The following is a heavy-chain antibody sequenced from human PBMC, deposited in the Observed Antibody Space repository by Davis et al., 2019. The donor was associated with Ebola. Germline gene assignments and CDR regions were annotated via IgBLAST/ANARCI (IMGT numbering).Heavy chain of an antibody. D-gene: IGHD3-22*01. CDR2: IIPVFGRP. J-gene: IGHJ4*02. CDR1: GGTFSSYA. V-gene: IGHV1-69*13. CDR3: ARDRYSDGSGYFFERSH. Sequence: SVKVSCKASGGTFSSYAISWVRQAPGQGLDWMGGIIPVFGRPKYAQKFQGRVTITADESTSTAYMELSSLRFEDTAMYYCARDRYSDGSGYFFERSHWGQGTLVTVSS.